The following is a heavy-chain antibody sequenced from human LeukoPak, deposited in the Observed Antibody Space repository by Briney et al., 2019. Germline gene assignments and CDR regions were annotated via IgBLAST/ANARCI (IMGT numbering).Heavy chain of an antibody. J-gene: IGHJ4*02. V-gene: IGHV3-33*08. CDR1: GFIFSSYG. Sequence: GGSLRLSCAASGFIFSSYGMHWVRQAPGKGLEWVAVIWYDGSNKYYADSVKGRFTISRDNSKNTLYLQMNSLRAEDTAVYYCARRGHYDSSGYYGLDYWGQGTLVTVPS. D-gene: IGHD3-22*01. CDR3: ARRGHYDSSGYYGLDY. CDR2: IWYDGSNK.